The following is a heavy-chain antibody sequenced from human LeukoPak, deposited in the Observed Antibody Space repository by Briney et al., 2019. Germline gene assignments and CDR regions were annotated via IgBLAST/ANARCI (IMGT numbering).Heavy chain of an antibody. J-gene: IGHJ4*02. Sequence: PSETLSLTCAVSGGSTSGYYWNWIRQPPGKGLEWIGYIDYSGSTDYNPSFKSRVTISVDTSKNQFSLKLSSVTAADTAVYYCARDSASSGSYYNYFDYWGQGTLVTVSS. CDR1: GGSTSGYY. CDR3: ARDSASSGSYYNYFDY. CDR2: IDYSGST. V-gene: IGHV4-59*01. D-gene: IGHD3-10*01.